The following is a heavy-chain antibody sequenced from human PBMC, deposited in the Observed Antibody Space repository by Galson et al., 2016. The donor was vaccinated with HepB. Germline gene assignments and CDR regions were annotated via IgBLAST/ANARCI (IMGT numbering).Heavy chain of an antibody. J-gene: IGHJ4*02. D-gene: IGHD1-26*01. CDR1: GFSLKNNGAG. Sequence: PALVKPTQTLTLTCTFSGFSLKNNGAGVGWIRQPPGKALEWVAVIYWDDNRRYSPSLKTRLTITKDTSKNEVVLTMTNMAPVDTATYYCAHRYRRLGATLFDSWGQGALVTVSS. CDR3: AHRYRRLGATLFDS. CDR2: IYWDDNR. V-gene: IGHV2-5*02.